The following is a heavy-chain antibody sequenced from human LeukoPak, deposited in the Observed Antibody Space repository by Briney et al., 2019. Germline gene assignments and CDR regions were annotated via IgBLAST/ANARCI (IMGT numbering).Heavy chain of an antibody. V-gene: IGHV3-21*01. CDR2: ISSSSSYI. J-gene: IGHJ5*02. CDR3: ARDVRGYSGYDPNWFDP. Sequence: GGSLRLSCAASGFTFSSYSMNWVRQAPGKGLEWVSSISSSSSYIYYADSVKGRFTISRDNAKNSLYLQMNSLRAEDTAVYYCARDVRGYSGYDPNWFDPWGQGTLVTVSS. D-gene: IGHD5-12*01. CDR1: GFTFSSYS.